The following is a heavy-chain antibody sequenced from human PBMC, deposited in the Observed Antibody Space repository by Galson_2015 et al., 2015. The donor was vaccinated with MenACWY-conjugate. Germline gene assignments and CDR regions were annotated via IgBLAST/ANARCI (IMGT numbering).Heavy chain of an antibody. Sequence: QSGAEVKKPGESLKISCKGSGYTFTTYWIGWVRQLPGKGLEWMGLISPGDSETRYSLAFQGQVTISADKSISTAYVQWDSLQASDTAMYYCARHPPGGRGMDVWGQGTTVTVSS. CDR3: ARHPPGGRGMDV. CDR2: ISPGDSET. CDR1: GYTFTTYW. D-gene: IGHD1-26*01. J-gene: IGHJ6*02. V-gene: IGHV5-51*01.